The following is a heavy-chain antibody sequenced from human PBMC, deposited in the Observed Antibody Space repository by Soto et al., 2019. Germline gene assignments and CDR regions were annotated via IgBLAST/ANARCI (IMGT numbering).Heavy chain of an antibody. CDR3: AREIGYCSGGSCYAPAFDY. J-gene: IGHJ4*02. V-gene: IGHV4-39*02. CDR1: GVSISSSRCH. D-gene: IGHD2-15*01. Sequence: SETLSLTCTVSGVSISSSRCHWGWIRQPPGKGLEWIASIKYSGTTFYNPSLKSRVTLSVDTSKNQFSLKLSSVTAADTAVYYCAREIGYCSGGSCYAPAFDYWGQGTLVTVSS. CDR2: IKYSGTT.